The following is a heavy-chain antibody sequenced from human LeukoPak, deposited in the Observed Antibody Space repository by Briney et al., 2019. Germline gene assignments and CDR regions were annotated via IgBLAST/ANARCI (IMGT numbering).Heavy chain of an antibody. J-gene: IGHJ3*02. V-gene: IGHV3-21*01. D-gene: IGHD2-2*01. Sequence: GGSLRLSCAASGFTFSSYSMNWVRQAPGKGLEWVSSISSRSSYIYYADSVKGRFTISRDNAKNSLYLQMNSLRAEDTAVYYCARALGYCSSTSCYAFDIWGQGTMVTVSS. CDR1: GFTFSSYS. CDR3: ARALGYCSSTSCYAFDI. CDR2: ISSRSSYI.